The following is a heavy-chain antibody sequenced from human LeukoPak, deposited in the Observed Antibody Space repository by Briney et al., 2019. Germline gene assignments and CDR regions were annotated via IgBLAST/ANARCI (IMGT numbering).Heavy chain of an antibody. CDR1: GYTFTGYY. CDR2: INPNSGGT. J-gene: IGHJ5*02. V-gene: IGHV1-2*02. CDR3: ARANWLLWFGELLATFWFDP. Sequence: GASVKVSCKASGYTFTGYYMHWVRQAPGQGLEWMGWINPNSGGTNYAQKFQGRVTMTRDTSISTAYMELSRLRSDDTAVYYCARANWLLWFGELLATFWFDPWGQGTLVTVSS. D-gene: IGHD3-10*01.